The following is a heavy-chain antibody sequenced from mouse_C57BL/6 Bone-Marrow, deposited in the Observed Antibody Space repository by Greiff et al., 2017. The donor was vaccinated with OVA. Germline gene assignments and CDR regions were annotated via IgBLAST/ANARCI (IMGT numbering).Heavy chain of an antibody. D-gene: IGHD1-1*01. J-gene: IGHJ1*03. CDR3: ARGHYGSSYWYFDV. Sequence: VQLQQSGSELRSPGSSVKLSCKDFDSEVFPIAYMSWVRQKPGHGFEWIGGILPSIGRTIYGEKFEDKATLDADTLSNTAYLELNSLTSEDSASYYCARGHYGSSYWYFDVWGTGTTVTVSS. CDR1: DSEVFPIAY. V-gene: IGHV15-2*01. CDR2: ILPSIGRT.